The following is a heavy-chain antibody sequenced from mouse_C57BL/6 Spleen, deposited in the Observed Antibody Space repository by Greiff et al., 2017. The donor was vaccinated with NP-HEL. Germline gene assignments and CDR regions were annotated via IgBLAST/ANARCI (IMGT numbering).Heavy chain of an antibody. J-gene: IGHJ1*03. Sequence: VQLQQSGPELVKPGASVKISCKASGYTFTDYYMNWVQQSHGKSLEWIGEINPNNGGTSYNQKFKGKATSTVDKSSSTAYMGLRSLTSEDSAVYYCARRGSRYWYFDVWGTGTTVTVSS. CDR3: ARRGSRYWYFDV. D-gene: IGHD1-1*01. V-gene: IGHV1-26*01. CDR1: GYTFTDYY. CDR2: INPNNGGT.